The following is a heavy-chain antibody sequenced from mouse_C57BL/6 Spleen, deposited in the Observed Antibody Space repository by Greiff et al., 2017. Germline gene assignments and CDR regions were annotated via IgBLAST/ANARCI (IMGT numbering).Heavy chain of an antibody. Sequence: VQLKESGPGLVKPSQSLSLTCSVTGYSITSGYYWNWIRQFPGNKLEWMGYISNDGSNNYNPSLKNRISITRDTSKNQFFLKLNSVTTEDTATYYCAREGITTVVAYYFDYWGQGTTLTVSS. CDR3: AREGITTVVAYYFDY. D-gene: IGHD1-1*01. V-gene: IGHV3-6*01. J-gene: IGHJ2*01. CDR2: ISNDGSN. CDR1: GYSITSGYY.